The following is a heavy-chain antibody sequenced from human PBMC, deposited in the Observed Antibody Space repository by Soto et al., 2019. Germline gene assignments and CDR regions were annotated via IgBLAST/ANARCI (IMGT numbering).Heavy chain of an antibody. D-gene: IGHD2-21*02. J-gene: IGHJ4*02. CDR2: ISGRGVDT. Sequence: XGSLRLSCTAAGCSFSSLAMSWVRQAPGKGLEWVSSISGRGVDTLYADSVKGRFTISRDNSRNTLYLQVNSLRAEDTAVYYCATDQTDVTLFDYWGQGTLVTVSS. CDR3: ATDQTDVTLFDY. CDR1: GCSFSSLA. V-gene: IGHV3-23*01.